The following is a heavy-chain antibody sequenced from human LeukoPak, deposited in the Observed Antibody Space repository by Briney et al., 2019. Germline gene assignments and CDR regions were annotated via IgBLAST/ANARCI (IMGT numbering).Heavy chain of an antibody. V-gene: IGHV3-21*01. D-gene: IGHD4-17*01. J-gene: IGHJ4*02. CDR3: AREGGDYVAPFDY. CDR1: GFTFSSYS. Sequence: PGGSLRLSCAASGFTFSSYSMNWVRQAPGKGLEWVSSISSSSSYIYYADSVKGRFIISRDNAKNSLYLQMNSLRAEDTAVYYCAREGGDYVAPFDYWGQGTLVTVSS. CDR2: ISSSSSYI.